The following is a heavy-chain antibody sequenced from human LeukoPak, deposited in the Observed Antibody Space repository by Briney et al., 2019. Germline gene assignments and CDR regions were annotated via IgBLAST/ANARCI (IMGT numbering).Heavy chain of an antibody. CDR3: ARGLGDLEWLPLRYYYYYYMDV. Sequence: SETLSLTCTVSGGSISSYYWSWIRQPPGKGLEWIGYIYTSGSTNYNPSLKSRVTISVDTSKNQFSLKLSSVTAADTAVYYCARGLGDLEWLPLRYYYYYYMDVWGKGTTVTVSS. CDR1: GGSISSYY. V-gene: IGHV4-4*09. J-gene: IGHJ6*03. CDR2: IYTSGST. D-gene: IGHD3-3*01.